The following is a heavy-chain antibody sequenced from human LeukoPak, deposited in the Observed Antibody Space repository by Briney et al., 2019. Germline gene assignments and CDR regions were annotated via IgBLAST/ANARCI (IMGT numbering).Heavy chain of an antibody. Sequence: SETLSLTCAVYGGSFSGYYWSWIRQPPGKGLEWIGEINHSGSTNYNPSLKSRVTISVGTSKNQFSLKLSSVTAADTAVYYCARGAPKGLWFGESFDPWGQGTLVTVSS. CDR2: INHSGST. CDR1: GGSFSGYY. V-gene: IGHV4-34*01. CDR3: ARGAPKGLWFGESFDP. D-gene: IGHD3-10*01. J-gene: IGHJ5*02.